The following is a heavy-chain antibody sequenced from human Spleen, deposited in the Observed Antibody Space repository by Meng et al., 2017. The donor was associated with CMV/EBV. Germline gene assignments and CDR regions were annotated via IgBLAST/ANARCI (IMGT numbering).Heavy chain of an antibody. Sequence: SETLSLTCSVSGVSISRYYWNWIRQPPGKGLEWIGYIHYSGTTNYNPSLKSRVTMSVDTSKNQFSLKLSSVTAADTAVYYCARIYDLLYMDFWGHGTTVTVSS. CDR3: ARIYDLLYMDF. J-gene: IGHJ6*02. V-gene: IGHV4-59*01. CDR2: IHYSGTT. D-gene: IGHD3-3*01. CDR1: GVSISRYY.